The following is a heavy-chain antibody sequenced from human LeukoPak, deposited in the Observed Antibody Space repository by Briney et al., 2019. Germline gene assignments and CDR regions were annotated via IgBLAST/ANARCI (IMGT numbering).Heavy chain of an antibody. J-gene: IGHJ4*02. CDR2: INVYNGNT. D-gene: IGHD3-22*01. V-gene: IGHV1-18*04. CDR3: AREPSSGYRYFDY. Sequence: GASVKVSCKASGYTFTTYYMHWVRQAPGQGLEWMGWINVYNGNTDYAQRLQGRVTMTTDTSTNAAYMELRSLRSDDTAVYYCAREPSSGYRYFDYWGQGTLVTVSS. CDR1: GYTFTTYY.